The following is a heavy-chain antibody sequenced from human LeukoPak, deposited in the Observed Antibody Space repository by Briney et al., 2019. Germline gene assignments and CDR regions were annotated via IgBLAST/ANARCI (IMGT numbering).Heavy chain of an antibody. J-gene: IGHJ3*02. CDR1: GASIRSGDYY. CDR3: ARDCSGGSCYGAFDI. V-gene: IGHV4-30-4*01. CDR2: IYDSGST. Sequence: PSQTLSLTCTVSGASIRSGDYYWSWIRQPPGKGLEWIGYIYDSGSTYYNPSLKSRITISVDTSENRFSLRLSSVTATDTAVYYCARDCSGGSCYGAFDIWGQGTMVTVSS. D-gene: IGHD2-15*01.